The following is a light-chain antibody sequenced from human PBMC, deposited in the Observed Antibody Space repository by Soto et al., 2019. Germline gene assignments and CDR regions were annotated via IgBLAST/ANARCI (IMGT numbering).Light chain of an antibody. CDR3: SSYTSRSLYV. CDR1: SSDVGGYNY. V-gene: IGLV2-14*01. CDR2: DVS. Sequence: QSALTQPASVSGSPGQSITISCTGTSSDVGGYNYVSWYQQHPGKAPKLMIYDVSTRPSGVSNRFSGSKSGNTASLTISGLQAEDEADYYCSSYTSRSLYVVVTGTKVTVL. J-gene: IGLJ1*01.